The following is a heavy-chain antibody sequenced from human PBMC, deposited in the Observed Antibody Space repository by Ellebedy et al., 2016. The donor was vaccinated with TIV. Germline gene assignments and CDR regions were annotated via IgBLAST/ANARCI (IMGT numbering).Heavy chain of an antibody. CDR2: INPSGGST. J-gene: IGHJ6*02. D-gene: IGHD2-2*01. V-gene: IGHV1-46*01. CDR1: GYTFTSYY. CDR3: ARDLSVGTRNYYFGMDV. Sequence: AASVKVSCKASGYTFTSYYMHWVRQAPGQGLEGMGIINPSGGSTSSAQKFQGRVTMTRDTSTTTVYMELRSLRSEDTAVYYCARDLSVGTRNYYFGMDVWGQGTTVTVSS.